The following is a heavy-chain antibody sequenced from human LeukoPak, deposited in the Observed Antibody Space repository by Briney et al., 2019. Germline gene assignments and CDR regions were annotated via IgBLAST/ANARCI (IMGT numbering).Heavy chain of an antibody. D-gene: IGHD3-22*01. CDR2: IIPIFGTA. V-gene: IGHV1-69*06. J-gene: IGHJ5*02. CDR3: ATLSQTTYYYDSSGSKDL. CDR1: GGTFSSYA. Sequence: SVKVSCKASGGTFSSYAISWVRQAPGQGLEWMGGIIPIFGTANYAQKFQGRVTITADKSTSTAYMELSSLRSEDTAVYYCATLSQTTYYYDSSGSKDLWGQGTLVTVSS.